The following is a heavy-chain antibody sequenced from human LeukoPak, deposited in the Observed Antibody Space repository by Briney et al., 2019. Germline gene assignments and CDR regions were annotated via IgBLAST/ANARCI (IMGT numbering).Heavy chain of an antibody. D-gene: IGHD6-19*01. CDR3: ARDVAGSGGFDP. CDR1: GFTFSSYT. V-gene: IGHV3-21*01. Sequence: GGSLRLSCAASGFTFSSYTMNWVRQAPGKGLEWVSSISSSSTYIYYADSVKGRFTIPRDNPKNSLFLQMNSLRAEDTAIYYCARDVAGSGGFDPWGQGTLVTVSS. J-gene: IGHJ5*02. CDR2: ISSSSTYI.